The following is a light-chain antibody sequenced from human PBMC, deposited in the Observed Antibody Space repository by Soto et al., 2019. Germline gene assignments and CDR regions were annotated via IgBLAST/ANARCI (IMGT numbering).Light chain of an antibody. J-gene: IGKJ2*02. CDR2: GAS. Sequence: EIVLTQSPGTLSLSPGERATLSCRASQSVSSNFLAWYQQKPGQAPRLLIYGASTRAAGVPDRFSGSGSGTDFTLTITRLEPEDVAVYYCQQYGRSPLMCTLGQGTKLGVK. V-gene: IGKV3-20*01. CDR1: QSVSSNF. CDR3: QQYGRSPLMCT.